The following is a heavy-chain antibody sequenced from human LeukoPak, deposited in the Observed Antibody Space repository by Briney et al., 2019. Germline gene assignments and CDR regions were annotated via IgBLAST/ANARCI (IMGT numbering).Heavy chain of an antibody. D-gene: IGHD3-22*01. Sequence: GGSLRLSCAASGFTFSSYGMHWVRQAPGKGLEWVAFIRYDGSNKYYADSVKGRFTISRDNSKNTLYLQMNSLRAEDTAVYYCAKDRAYYDFPYYFDYWGQGTLVTVSS. V-gene: IGHV3-30*02. CDR2: IRYDGSNK. CDR1: GFTFSSYG. J-gene: IGHJ4*02. CDR3: AKDRAYYDFPYYFDY.